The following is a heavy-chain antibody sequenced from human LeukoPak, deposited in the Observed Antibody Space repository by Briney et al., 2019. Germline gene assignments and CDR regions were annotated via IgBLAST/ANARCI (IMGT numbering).Heavy chain of an antibody. D-gene: IGHD1-7*01. Sequence: SETLSLTCSVSGASIRNYYWSWIRQPAGKRLEWIGRIHTSGGTDYSPSLKSRVTMSVDSSKNQFSLNLNSVTAADTAVYYCTRVGTDYYYDYVDVWGKGTTVTVSS. CDR1: GASIRNYY. CDR2: IHTSGGT. J-gene: IGHJ6*03. CDR3: TRVGTDYYYDYVDV. V-gene: IGHV4-4*07.